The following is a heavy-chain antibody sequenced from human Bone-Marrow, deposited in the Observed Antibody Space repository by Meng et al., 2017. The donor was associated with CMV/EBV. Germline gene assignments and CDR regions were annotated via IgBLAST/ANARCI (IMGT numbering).Heavy chain of an antibody. Sequence: SVKVSCKASGGTFSSYAISWVRQAPGQGLEWMGGIIPIFGTANYAQKFQGRVTITTDESTSTAYMELSSLRSEDTAVYYCAREGGSGSYGLNWFDPWGQGTRVTVSS. D-gene: IGHD1-26*01. CDR1: GGTFSSYA. V-gene: IGHV1-69*05. CDR2: IIPIFGTA. J-gene: IGHJ5*02. CDR3: AREGGSGSYGLNWFDP.